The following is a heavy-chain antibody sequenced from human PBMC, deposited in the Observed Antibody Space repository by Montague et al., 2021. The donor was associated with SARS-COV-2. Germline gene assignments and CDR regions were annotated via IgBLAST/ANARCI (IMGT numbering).Heavy chain of an antibody. CDR2: ISWNSGSI. CDR1: VFTFDDYS. Sequence: SRRLSCAASVFTFDDYSMHWVRQAPGKGLEWVSVISWNSGSIGYSDSVKVRFTISRDNAKNSLYLQMNSLRAEDTALYYCAFYGDYALGYWGQGTLVTVSS. D-gene: IGHD4-17*01. CDR3: AFYGDYALGY. V-gene: IGHV3-9*01. J-gene: IGHJ4*02.